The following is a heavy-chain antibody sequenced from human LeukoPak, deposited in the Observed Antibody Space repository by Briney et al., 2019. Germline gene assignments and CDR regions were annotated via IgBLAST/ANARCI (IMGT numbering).Heavy chain of an antibody. CDR1: GYTFTSYY. CDR2: INPSGGST. Sequence: ASVTVSCKASGYTFTSYYMHWVRQAPGQGLEWMGIINPSGGSTSYAQKFQGRVTMTRDTSTSTVYMELSSLRSEDTAVYYCASPIGCSGGSCYAFDYWGQGTLVTVSS. CDR3: ASPIGCSGGSCYAFDY. V-gene: IGHV1-46*01. J-gene: IGHJ4*02. D-gene: IGHD2-15*01.